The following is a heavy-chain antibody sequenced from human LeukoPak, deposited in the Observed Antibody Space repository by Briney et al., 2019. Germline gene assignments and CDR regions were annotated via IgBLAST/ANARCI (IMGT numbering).Heavy chain of an antibody. Sequence: PGGSLRLSCAAPGFTFSSYAMSWVRQAPGKGLEWVSAISGSGGSTYYADSVKGRFTISRDNSKNTLYLQMNSLRAEDTAVYYCAKDLTDYGDLMDVWGKGTTVTVSS. D-gene: IGHD4-17*01. CDR2: ISGSGGST. J-gene: IGHJ6*04. V-gene: IGHV3-23*01. CDR3: AKDLTDYGDLMDV. CDR1: GFTFSSYA.